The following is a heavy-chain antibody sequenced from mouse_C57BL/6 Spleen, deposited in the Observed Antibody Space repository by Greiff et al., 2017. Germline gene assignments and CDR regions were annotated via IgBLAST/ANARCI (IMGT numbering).Heavy chain of an antibody. CDR2: IYPGDGAT. CDR3: ASSFSTTVVATYYYAMDY. J-gene: IGHJ4*01. CDR1: GYAFTSYW. V-gene: IGHV1-80*01. D-gene: IGHD1-1*01. Sequence: QVQLQQSGAELVKPGASVKISCKASGYAFTSYWMNWVKQRPGKGLEWIGQIYPGDGATNYNGKFKGKATLTADKSSSTAYMQLSSLTSEDSAVXFCASSFSTTVVATYYYAMDYWGQGTSVTVSS.